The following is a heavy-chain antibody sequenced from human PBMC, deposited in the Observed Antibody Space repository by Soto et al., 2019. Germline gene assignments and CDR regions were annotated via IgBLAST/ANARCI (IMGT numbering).Heavy chain of an antibody. D-gene: IGHD3-22*01. CDR1: GGSFSGYY. V-gene: IGHV4-34*01. Sequence: SETLSLTCAVYGGSFSGYYWSWIRQPPGKGLEWIGEINHSGSTNYNPSLKSRVTISVDTSKNQFSLKLSSVTAADTAVYYCARWGDYYDSSGAYYYHGMDVWGQGTTVTVSS. CDR2: INHSGST. CDR3: ARWGDYYDSSGAYYYHGMDV. J-gene: IGHJ6*02.